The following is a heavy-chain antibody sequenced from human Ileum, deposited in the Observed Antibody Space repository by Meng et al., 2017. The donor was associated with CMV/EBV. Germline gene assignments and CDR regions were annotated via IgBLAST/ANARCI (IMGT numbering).Heavy chain of an antibody. CDR1: GYTFSSYS. J-gene: IGHJ4*02. CDR3: ARGQSGFGDPPGF. Sequence: GESLKISCRASGYTFSSYSMSWVRQAPGKGLEWVSYITGSGGSIHHADSVKGRFTISRDNAKNSLYLQMNSLRDEDTAVYYCARGQSGFGDPPGFWGQGTLVTVS. CDR2: ITGSGGSI. D-gene: IGHD3-10*01. V-gene: IGHV3-48*02.